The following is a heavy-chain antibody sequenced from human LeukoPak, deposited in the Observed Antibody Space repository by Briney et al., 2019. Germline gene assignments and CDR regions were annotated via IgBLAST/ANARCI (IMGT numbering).Heavy chain of an antibody. Sequence: GGSLRLSCAASGFTFSSYGMHWVRQAPGKGLEWVAFIQYDVSSEYYADSVKGRFTVSRDNAKNSLYLQMNTLRAEDTAVYYCARFITAADAAFDYWGQGTLVTVSS. CDR2: IQYDVSSE. CDR1: GFTFSSYG. D-gene: IGHD6-13*01. V-gene: IGHV3-30*02. J-gene: IGHJ4*02. CDR3: ARFITAADAAFDY.